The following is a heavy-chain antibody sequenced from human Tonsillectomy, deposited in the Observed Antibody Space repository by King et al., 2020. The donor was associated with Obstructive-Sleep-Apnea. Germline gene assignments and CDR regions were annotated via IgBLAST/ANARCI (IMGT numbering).Heavy chain of an antibody. CDR3: ARLTAAGLFDY. J-gene: IGHJ4*02. D-gene: IGHD6-13*01. Sequence: PLQESGPGLVKPSETLSLTCTVSGGSISSNTYYWGWIRQPPVKGLEWIGNIFYSGSTYYNPSLQSRVTISLDTSQNQFSLKLSSVTAADTAVYYCARLTAAGLFDYWGQGALVTVSS. CDR2: IFYSGST. V-gene: IGHV4-39*01. CDR1: GGSISSNTYY.